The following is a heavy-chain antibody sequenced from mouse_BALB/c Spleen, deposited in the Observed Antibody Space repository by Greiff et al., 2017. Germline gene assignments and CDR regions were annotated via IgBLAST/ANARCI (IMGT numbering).Heavy chain of an antibody. J-gene: IGHJ2*01. CDR2: ISTYYGDA. Sequence: QVHVKQSGAELVRPGVSVKISCKGSGYTFTDYAMHWVKQSHAKSLEWIGVISTYYGDASYNQKFKGKATMTVDKSSSTAYMELARLTSEDSAIYYCARGGYFDYWGQGTTLTVSS. CDR1: GYTFTDYA. V-gene: IGHV1S137*01. CDR3: ARGGYFDY.